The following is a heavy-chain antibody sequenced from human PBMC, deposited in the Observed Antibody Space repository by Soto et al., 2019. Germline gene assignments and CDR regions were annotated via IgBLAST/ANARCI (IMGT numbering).Heavy chain of an antibody. V-gene: IGHV4-31*03. CDR1: GGSISSEGYY. D-gene: IGHD5-18*01. Sequence: QVPLQESGPGLVKPSQTLSLTCTVSGGSISSEGYYWSWFRQLPGKGLEWIGDIYYSGTTYHNPSLRSRPTISGDASKNQFSLKLSSVTAADTALYYCARGRGYSYGPYYFDYWGQGTLVTVSS. CDR2: IYYSGTT. J-gene: IGHJ4*02. CDR3: ARGRGYSYGPYYFDY.